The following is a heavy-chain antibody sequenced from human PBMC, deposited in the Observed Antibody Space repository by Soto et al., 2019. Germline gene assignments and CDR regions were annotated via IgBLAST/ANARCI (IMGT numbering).Heavy chain of an antibody. CDR1: GGSFSGYY. D-gene: IGHD2-2*01. J-gene: IGHJ4*02. CDR3: ARVFCGSASCHSYFNY. V-gene: IGHV4-34*01. CDR2: INHSGST. Sequence: LSLTCAVYGGSFSGYYWSWIRQPPGKGLEWIGEINHSGSTNYNPSLKSRVTISVDTSRNQFSLKLSSVTAADTAVYYCARVFCGSASCHSYFNYWGQGTLVTVSS.